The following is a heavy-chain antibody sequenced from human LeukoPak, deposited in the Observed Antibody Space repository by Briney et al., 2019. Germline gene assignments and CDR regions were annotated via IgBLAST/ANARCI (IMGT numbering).Heavy chain of an antibody. CDR2: IYTSGRP. J-gene: IGHJ3*02. Sequence: SETLSLTCTVLGGSISSFYWTWIAQPAGKGLEGFGRIYTSGRPHYNPSLKSRLTMSVHTSKHQFPLKLRSVPAADPAVYYCASDPNTYYYDSSGYYGDAFDIWGQGTMVTVSS. CDR3: ASDPNTYYYDSSGYYGDAFDI. CDR1: GGSISSFY. D-gene: IGHD3-22*01. V-gene: IGHV4-4*07.